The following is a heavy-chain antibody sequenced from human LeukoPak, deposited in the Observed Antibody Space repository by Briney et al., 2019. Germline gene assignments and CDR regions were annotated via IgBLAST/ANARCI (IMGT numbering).Heavy chain of an antibody. V-gene: IGHV4-34*01. CDR2: INHSGST. D-gene: IGHD3-3*01. CDR3: ARGLTFYDFWSGYYTAPRSWFDP. Sequence: SETLSLTCAVYGGSFSGYYWSWIRQPPGKGLEWIGEINHSGSTNYNPSLKSRVTISVDTSKNQFSLKLGSVTAADTAVYYCARGLTFYDFWSGYYTAPRSWFDPWGQGTLVTVSS. J-gene: IGHJ5*02. CDR1: GGSFSGYY.